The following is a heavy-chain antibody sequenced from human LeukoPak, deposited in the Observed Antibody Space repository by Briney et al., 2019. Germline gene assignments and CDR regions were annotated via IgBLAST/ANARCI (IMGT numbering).Heavy chain of an antibody. CDR2: IYLGDSDT. J-gene: IGHJ4*02. D-gene: IGHD3-22*01. CDR3: ARRPMYYDTSGYYYDF. Sequence: GESLKISCKGSGYSFTSYWIAWVRQMPGKGLEWMGIIYLGDSDTRYSPSFQGQVTISADKSISTAYLQWNSLKASDTAMYYCARRPMYYDTSGYYYDFWGQGTLVTVSS. V-gene: IGHV5-51*01. CDR1: GYSFTSYW.